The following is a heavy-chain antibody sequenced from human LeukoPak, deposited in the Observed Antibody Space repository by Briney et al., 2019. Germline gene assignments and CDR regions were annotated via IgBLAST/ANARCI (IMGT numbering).Heavy chain of an antibody. D-gene: IGHD3-3*01. CDR3: AKTHSMTLSAPSGYSNY. J-gene: IGHJ4*02. CDR1: GFTFSSYA. V-gene: IGHV3-23*01. CDR2: ISGSGGST. Sequence: GGSLRLSCAASGFTFSSYAMSWVRQAPEKGMEWVSAISGSGGSTYYADSVKGRFTISRDNSKNTLYLQMNSLRAEDTAVYYCAKTHSMTLSAPSGYSNYWGQGTLVTVSS.